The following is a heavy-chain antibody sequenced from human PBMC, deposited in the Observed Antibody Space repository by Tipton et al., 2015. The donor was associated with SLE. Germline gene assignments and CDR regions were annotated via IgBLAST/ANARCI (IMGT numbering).Heavy chain of an antibody. V-gene: IGHV3-48*03. CDR2: ISNSGTSI. D-gene: IGHD2-15*01. J-gene: IGHJ4*02. Sequence: SLRLSCAASGFTFSTYEMNWVRQAPGKGLEWISYISNSGTSIYYADSVKGRFTISRDNAKNSLYLQMNSLRAEDTAVYYCARGGYCSGGSCLDYWGQGTLVTVSS. CDR3: ARGGYCSGGSCLDY. CDR1: GFTFSTYE.